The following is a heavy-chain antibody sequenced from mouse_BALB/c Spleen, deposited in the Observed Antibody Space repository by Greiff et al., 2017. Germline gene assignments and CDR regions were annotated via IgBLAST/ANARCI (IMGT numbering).Heavy chain of an antibody. D-gene: IGHD2-14*01. CDR3: ARQKNYRSFYAMDD. Sequence: EVHLVESGGDLVKPGGSLKLSCAASGFTFSSYGMSWVRQTPDKRLEWVATISSGGSYTYYPDSVKGRFTISRDNAKNTLYLQMSSLKSEDTAMYYCARQKNYRSFYAMDDWGQGTSVTVSS. CDR1: GFTFSSYG. J-gene: IGHJ4*01. CDR2: ISSGGSYT. V-gene: IGHV5-6*01.